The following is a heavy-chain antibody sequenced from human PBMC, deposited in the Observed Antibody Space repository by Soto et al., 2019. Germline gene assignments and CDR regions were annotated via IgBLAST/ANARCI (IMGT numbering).Heavy chain of an antibody. J-gene: IGHJ4*02. D-gene: IGHD3-16*01. V-gene: IGHV4-31*03. Sequence: PSETLSLTCTVSGGSISSGGYYCSWIRQHPGKGLEWIGYIYYSGSTYYNPSLKSRVSISVDTSKNQFSLKLSSVTAADTAVYYCALRLGGRGRLYFGYWGQGTLVSVCS. CDR3: ALRLGGRGRLYFGY. CDR2: IYYSGST. CDR1: GGSISSGGYY.